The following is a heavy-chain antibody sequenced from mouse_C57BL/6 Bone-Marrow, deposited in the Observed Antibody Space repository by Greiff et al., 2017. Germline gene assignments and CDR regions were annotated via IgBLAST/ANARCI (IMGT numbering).Heavy chain of an antibody. CDR3: SSSPAYYSNSGFAY. CDR2: IDPSDSET. D-gene: IGHD2-5*01. Sequence: QVQLQQPGAELVRPGSSVTLSCKASGYTFTSYWMHWVKQRPIQGLEWIGNIDPSDSETHYHQKFKAKATLTVDKSSSTAYMQLSSLTSEDSAVYYCSSSPAYYSNSGFAYWGQGTLVTVSA. CDR1: GYTFTSYW. V-gene: IGHV1-52*01. J-gene: IGHJ3*01.